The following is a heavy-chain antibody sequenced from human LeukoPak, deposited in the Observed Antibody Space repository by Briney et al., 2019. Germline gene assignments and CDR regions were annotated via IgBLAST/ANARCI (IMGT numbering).Heavy chain of an antibody. CDR1: GFTFSSYA. CDR2: ISGSGGST. D-gene: IGHD1/OR15-1a*01. CDR3: AGQKWEQQGRDYYFNGLDV. Sequence: GGSLRLSCAASGFTFSSYAMSWVRQAPGKGLEWVSVISGSGGSTYYADSVKGRFTISRDNSKNTLFLQMNSLRAEDTAVYYCAGQKWEQQGRDYYFNGLDVWGPGTTVIVSS. V-gene: IGHV3-23*01. J-gene: IGHJ6*02.